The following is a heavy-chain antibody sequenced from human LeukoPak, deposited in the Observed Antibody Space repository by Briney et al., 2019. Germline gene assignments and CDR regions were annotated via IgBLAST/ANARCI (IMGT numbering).Heavy chain of an antibody. D-gene: IGHD3-22*01. J-gene: IGHJ4*02. CDR1: GYTLTELS. CDR3: ATGRGSYYYDSSGYLDY. V-gene: IGHV1-24*01. CDR2: FDPEDGET. Sequence: ASVKVSCKVSGYTLTELSMHWVRQAPGKGLEWMGGFDPEDGETIYAQKFQGRVTTTEDTSTDTAYMELSSLRSEDTAVYYCATGRGSYYYDSSGYLDYWGQGTLVTVSS.